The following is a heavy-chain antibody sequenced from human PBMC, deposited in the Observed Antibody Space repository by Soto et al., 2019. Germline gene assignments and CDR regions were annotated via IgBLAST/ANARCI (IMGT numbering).Heavy chain of an antibody. CDR1: GYSISSGFY. CDR2: GYHRGTS. V-gene: IGHV4-38-2*02. Sequence: PSETLSLTCTVSGYSISSGFYWGWIRQPPGKGLEWIGSGYHRGTSYYNPSLQSRVSISMDTSKNQFSLRLASVTAADTAVYYCARGNRYYDTSGDFNSWGQGALVTVYS. J-gene: IGHJ4*02. CDR3: ARGNRYYDTSGDFNS. D-gene: IGHD3-22*01.